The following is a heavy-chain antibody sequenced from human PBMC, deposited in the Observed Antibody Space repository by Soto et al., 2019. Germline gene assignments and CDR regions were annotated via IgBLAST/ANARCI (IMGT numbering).Heavy chain of an antibody. CDR3: ARGRRPYYYYGMDV. Sequence: VASVKVSCKASGYTFTSYDINWVRQATGQGLEWMGWMNPNSGNTGYAQKFQGRVTMTRNTSISTAYMELSSLRSEDTAVYYCARGRRPYYYYGMDVWGQGTTVTVSS. J-gene: IGHJ6*02. CDR1: GYTFTSYD. CDR2: MNPNSGNT. V-gene: IGHV1-8*01.